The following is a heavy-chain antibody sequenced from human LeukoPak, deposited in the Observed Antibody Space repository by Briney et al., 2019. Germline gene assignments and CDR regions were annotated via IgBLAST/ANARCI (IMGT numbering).Heavy chain of an antibody. CDR2: IDISGNTI. D-gene: IGHD3-16*02. J-gene: IGHJ3*02. CDR1: GFSFSDYE. CDR3: ARDFTYDYVWGSYRSGSAFDI. Sequence: PGGSLRLSCAASGFSFSDYEMNWVRQAPGKGLEWLSHIDISGNTIHYADSVEGRFTISRDNAKNSLYLQMNSLRAEDTAVYYCARDFTYDYVWGSYRSGSAFDIWGQGTMVTVSS. V-gene: IGHV3-48*03.